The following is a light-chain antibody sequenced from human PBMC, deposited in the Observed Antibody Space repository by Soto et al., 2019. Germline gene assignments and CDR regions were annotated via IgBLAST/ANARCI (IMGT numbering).Light chain of an antibody. V-gene: IGLV2-14*01. CDR3: SSYTSSRYV. Sequence: QSALTQPASVSGSPGQLFTISCTGTRSDVGGYNYVSWYQQHPGKAPKLMIYEVSNRPSGVSNRFSGSKSGNTASLTISGLQAEDEADYYCSSYTSSRYVFGTGTKLTV. J-gene: IGLJ1*01. CDR2: EVS. CDR1: RSDVGGYNY.